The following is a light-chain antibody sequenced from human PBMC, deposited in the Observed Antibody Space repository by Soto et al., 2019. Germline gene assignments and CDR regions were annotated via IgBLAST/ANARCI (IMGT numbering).Light chain of an antibody. CDR3: SSYTSSSTDV. CDR2: DVS. Sequence: QSALTQPASVSGSPGQSITISCTGTRSDVGGYNYVSWYQQHPGKAPKLMIYDVSNRPSGVSNRFSGSKSGNTASLTISGLQAEDEADYYCSSYTSSSTDVFGTGTQLTVL. V-gene: IGLV2-14*03. J-gene: IGLJ1*01. CDR1: RSDVGGYNY.